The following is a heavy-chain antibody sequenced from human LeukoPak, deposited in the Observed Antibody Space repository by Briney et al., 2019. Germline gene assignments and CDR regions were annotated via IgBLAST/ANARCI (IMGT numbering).Heavy chain of an antibody. D-gene: IGHD3-3*01. Sequence: GGSLRLSCAVPGFSVSGNYMSWVRQAPGKGLEWVSVIYSGGSTYYAASVKGRFTISRDNSKNTLYLQMNNLRAEDTAVYHCARIRDFWSGYWIDYWGQGTLVTVSS. V-gene: IGHV3-53*01. CDR3: ARIRDFWSGYWIDY. CDR1: GFSVSGNY. CDR2: IYSGGST. J-gene: IGHJ4*02.